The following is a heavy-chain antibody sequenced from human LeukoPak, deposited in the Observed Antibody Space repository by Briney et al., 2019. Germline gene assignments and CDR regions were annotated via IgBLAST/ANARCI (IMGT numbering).Heavy chain of an antibody. CDR3: ARGGVVVPAAPRWLAFDI. Sequence: GSSVKVSCKASGGTFSSYAISWVRQAPGQGLEWMGGIIPIFGTANYAQKFQGRATITTDESTSTAYMELSSLRSEDTAVYYCARGGVVVPAAPRWLAFDIWGQGTMVTVSS. CDR2: IIPIFGTA. CDR1: GGTFSSYA. J-gene: IGHJ3*02. V-gene: IGHV1-69*05. D-gene: IGHD2-2*01.